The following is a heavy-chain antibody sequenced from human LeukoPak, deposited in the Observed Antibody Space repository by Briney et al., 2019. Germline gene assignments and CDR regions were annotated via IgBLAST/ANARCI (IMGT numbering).Heavy chain of an antibody. J-gene: IGHJ4*02. Sequence: VGSLRLSCAAPALTLSNAWGRWVRQAPVKGMGWVGRIKSKTDGGTPDYAAPEKAGFTISRDDSKNTLYLQMNSLKTENTAVYYCTTGFLEWLSLKQYYFDYWGQGTLVTVSS. V-gene: IGHV3-15*01. CDR1: ALTLSNAW. D-gene: IGHD3-3*01. CDR3: TTGFLEWLSLKQYYFDY. CDR2: IKSKTDGGTP.